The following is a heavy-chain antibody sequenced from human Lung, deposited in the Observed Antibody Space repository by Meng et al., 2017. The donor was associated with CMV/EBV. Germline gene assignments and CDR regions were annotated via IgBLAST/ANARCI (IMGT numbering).Heavy chain of an antibody. D-gene: IGHD1-26*01. CDR1: GFTFSSYA. V-gene: IGHV3-30-3*02. J-gene: IGHJ1*01. Sequence: GESLKISCAASGFTFSSYAMHWVRQAPGKGLEWVAVISYDGSNKYYADSVKGRFTISRDNSKNTLYLQMNSLRAEDTALYYCVKGGEYTGSYYGGLIGYFDHWXQGTLVXVSS. CDR3: VKGGEYTGSYYGGLIGYFDH. CDR2: ISYDGSNK.